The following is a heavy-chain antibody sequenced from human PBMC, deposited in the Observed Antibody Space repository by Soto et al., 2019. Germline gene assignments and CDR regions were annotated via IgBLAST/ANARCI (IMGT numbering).Heavy chain of an antibody. Sequence: EVQLVESGGGLVQPGGSLRLSCAASGFTVSSNYMSWVRQAPGKGLGGVSVIYSGGTTYYADSVKDRFTISRENTKNTLYLQMNRQRDEDTAVYYCARNDDSSDYGVRFDSWGQGTLVTVSS. CDR3: ARNDDSSDYGVRFDS. J-gene: IGHJ5*01. CDR1: GFTVSSNY. D-gene: IGHD3-22*01. V-gene: IGHV3-66*01. CDR2: IYSGGTT.